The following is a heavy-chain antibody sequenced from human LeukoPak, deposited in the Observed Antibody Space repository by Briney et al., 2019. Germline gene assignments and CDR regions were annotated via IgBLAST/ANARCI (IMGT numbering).Heavy chain of an antibody. V-gene: IGHV3-23*01. J-gene: IGHJ4*02. Sequence: GGTLRLSCAASGFTFSSYAMAWVRQAPGKGLEWVSAINGSGGTTYYAASVKGRFTISRDNSKNTLFLIMNSLRAEDTAVYYCAKGLISDWSDLEYWGQGTLVTVSS. CDR1: GFTFSSYA. CDR2: INGSGGTT. D-gene: IGHD3-9*01. CDR3: AKGLISDWSDLEY.